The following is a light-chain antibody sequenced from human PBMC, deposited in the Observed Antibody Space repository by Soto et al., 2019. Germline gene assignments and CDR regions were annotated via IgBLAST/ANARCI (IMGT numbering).Light chain of an antibody. CDR1: QGISNY. CDR3: QQYNSYPLT. Sequence: DIQMTQSASSLSASLGDRVTITWRASQGISNYLAWYQQKPGKVPKLLIYAASTLQSGVPSRFSGSGSGTDFTLTISSLQTEDVATYYCQQYNSYPLTFGGGTKVDIK. V-gene: IGKV1-27*01. CDR2: AAS. J-gene: IGKJ4*01.